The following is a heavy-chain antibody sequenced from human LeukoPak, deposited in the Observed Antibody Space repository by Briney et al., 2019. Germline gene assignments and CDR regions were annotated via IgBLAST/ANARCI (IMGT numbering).Heavy chain of an antibody. CDR1: GGSISSYY. CDR3: ARGYCSGGSCYDAFDI. V-gene: IGHV4-59*01. Sequence: SETLSLTCTVSGGSISSYYWSWIRQPPGKGMEWIGYIYYSGSTNYNPSLKSRVTISVDTSKNKFSLKLSSVSAADTAVYYCARGYCSGGSCYDAFDIWGQGTMVTVSS. J-gene: IGHJ3*02. D-gene: IGHD2-15*01. CDR2: IYYSGST.